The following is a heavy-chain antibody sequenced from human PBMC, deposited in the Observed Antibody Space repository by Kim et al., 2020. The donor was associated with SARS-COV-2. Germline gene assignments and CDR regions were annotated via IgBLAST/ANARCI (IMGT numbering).Heavy chain of an antibody. CDR3: ARHGRSQSYSNYGLTVWFDP. D-gene: IGHD4-4*01. Sequence: GESLKISCKGSGYSFTSYWIGWVRQMPGKGLEWMGIIYPGDSDTRYSPSFQGQVTISADKSISTAYLQWSSLKASDTAMYYCARHGRSQSYSNYGLTVWFDPWGQGTLVTVSS. CDR1: GYSFTSYW. J-gene: IGHJ5*02. CDR2: IYPGDSDT. V-gene: IGHV5-51*01.